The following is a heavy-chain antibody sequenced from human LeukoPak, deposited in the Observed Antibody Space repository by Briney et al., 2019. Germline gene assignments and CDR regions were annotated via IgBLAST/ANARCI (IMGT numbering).Heavy chain of an antibody. CDR3: ARFATVVRGLGYFDY. Sequence: GGSLRLSCAASGFTFSSYWMSWVRQAPGKGLEWVANIKQDGSEKYYVDSVKGRFTISRDNAKNSLYLQMNSLRAEDTAVYYCARFATVVRGLGYFDYWGQGTLVTVSS. D-gene: IGHD3-10*01. V-gene: IGHV3-7*01. CDR2: IKQDGSEK. CDR1: GFTFSSYW. J-gene: IGHJ4*02.